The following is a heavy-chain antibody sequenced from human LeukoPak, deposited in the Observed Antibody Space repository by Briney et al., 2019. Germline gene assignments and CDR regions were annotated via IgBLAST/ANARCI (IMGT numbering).Heavy chain of an antibody. CDR1: GFTFSRYE. D-gene: IGHD6-19*01. CDR3: ARDPAVSGTRDWFDP. Sequence: PGGSLRLSRAASGFTFSRYEMNWVRQPPGKGLEWVAYSSSSGSTIYYADSVKGRFTISRDNAKNSLYLQMNSLRVEDTAAYYCARDPAVSGTRDWFDPWGQGTLVTVSS. CDR2: SSSSGSTI. J-gene: IGHJ5*02. V-gene: IGHV3-48*03.